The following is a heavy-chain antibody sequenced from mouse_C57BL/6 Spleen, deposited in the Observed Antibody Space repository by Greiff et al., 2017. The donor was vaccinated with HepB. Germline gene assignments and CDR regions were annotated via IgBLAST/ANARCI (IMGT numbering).Heavy chain of an antibody. Sequence: QVQLKQPGAELVKPGASVKMSCKASGYTFTSYWITWVKQRPGQGLEWIGDIYPGSGSTNYNEKFKSKATLTVDTSSSTAYMQLSSLTSEDSAVYYCAGWGNYYAMDYWGQGTSVTVSS. CDR3: AGWGNYYAMDY. D-gene: IGHD1-1*02. V-gene: IGHV1-55*01. CDR1: GYTFTSYW. J-gene: IGHJ4*01. CDR2: IYPGSGST.